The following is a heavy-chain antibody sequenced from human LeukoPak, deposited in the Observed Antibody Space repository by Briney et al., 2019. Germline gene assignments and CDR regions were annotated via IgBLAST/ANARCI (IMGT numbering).Heavy chain of an antibody. CDR3: AHGTMYQLDS. V-gene: IGHV3-23*01. J-gene: IGHJ4*02. CDR1: GFSFSSHG. Sequence: QPGGTLRLSCAASGFSFSSHGMSWVRQAPGKGPEWVSGIIGGAGSTYYADSVRGRFTISGDNSKNTLYLQMNSLRADDTAVYYCAHGTMYQLDSWGQGTLVTVSS. CDR2: IIGGAGST. D-gene: IGHD2-2*01.